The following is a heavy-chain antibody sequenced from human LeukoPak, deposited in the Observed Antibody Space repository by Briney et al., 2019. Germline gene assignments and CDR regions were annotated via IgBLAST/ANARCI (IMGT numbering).Heavy chain of an antibody. J-gene: IGHJ3*02. CDR3: ARPAAPLSAAFDI. CDR1: GGSISSSGYY. V-gene: IGHV4-39*01. Sequence: SETLSLTCTVSGGSISSSGYYWGWIRQPPGKGLEWIGSIYYSGSTYYNPSLKSRVTISVDTSKNQFSLKLSSVTAADTAVYYCARPAAPLSAAFDIWGQGTMVTVSS. CDR2: IYYSGST. D-gene: IGHD2-15*01.